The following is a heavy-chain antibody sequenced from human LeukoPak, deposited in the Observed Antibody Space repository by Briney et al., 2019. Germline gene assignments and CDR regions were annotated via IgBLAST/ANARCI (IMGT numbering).Heavy chain of an antibody. J-gene: IGHJ4*02. V-gene: IGHV4-59*01. Sequence: PSETLSLTCTVSGGSISNYYWSWIRQPPGKGLEWIGYIYYSGTTNYNPSLKSRVTISIDTSKNQFSLRLNSVTAADTAVYYCARGVYIAAAQYGYWGQGTLVTVSS. CDR3: ARGVYIAAAQYGY. CDR1: GGSISNYY. D-gene: IGHD6-13*01. CDR2: IYYSGTT.